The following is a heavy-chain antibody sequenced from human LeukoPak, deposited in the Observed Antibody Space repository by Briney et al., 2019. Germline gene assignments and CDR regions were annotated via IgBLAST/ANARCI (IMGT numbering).Heavy chain of an antibody. CDR2: IYYSGTI. CDR3: ARTNRIPLPFDY. J-gene: IGHJ4*02. D-gene: IGHD1-14*01. V-gene: IGHV4-28*05. CDR1: GYSISSSNW. Sequence: SETLSLTCAVSGYSISSSNWWGWIRQPPGKGLEWIGYIYYSGTIYYNPSLKSRVTMSVDTSKNQFSLKLTSVTAVDTAVYYCARTNRIPLPFDYWGQGTLVTVSS.